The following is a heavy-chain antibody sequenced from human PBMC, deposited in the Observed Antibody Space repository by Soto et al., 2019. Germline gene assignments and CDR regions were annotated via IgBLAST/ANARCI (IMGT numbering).Heavy chain of an antibody. V-gene: IGHV1-18*01. CDR3: ARVQLIVVVVAATTNFDY. D-gene: IGHD2-15*01. CDR2: ISAYNGNT. Sequence: QVQLVQSGAEVKKPGASVKVSCKASGYTFTSYGISWVRQAPGQGLEWMGWISAYNGNTNYAQKLQGRVTMTTDTATSTGYMELRSLRSEDTAVYYCARVQLIVVVVAATTNFDYWGQGTLVTVSS. J-gene: IGHJ4*02. CDR1: GYTFTSYG.